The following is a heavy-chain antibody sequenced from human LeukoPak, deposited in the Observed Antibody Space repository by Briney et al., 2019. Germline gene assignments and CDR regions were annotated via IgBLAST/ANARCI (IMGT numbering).Heavy chain of an antibody. D-gene: IGHD3-10*01. CDR1: GGSISSSSYY. V-gene: IGHV4-39*01. J-gene: IGHJ5*02. CDR3: AGSMFRGPYNWFDP. Sequence: SETLSLTCTVSGGSISSSSYYWGWIRQPPGKGLEWIGSIYYSGSTYYNPSLKSRVTISVDTSKNQFSLKLSSVTAADTAVYYCAGSMFRGPYNWFDPWGQGTLVTVSS. CDR2: IYYSGST.